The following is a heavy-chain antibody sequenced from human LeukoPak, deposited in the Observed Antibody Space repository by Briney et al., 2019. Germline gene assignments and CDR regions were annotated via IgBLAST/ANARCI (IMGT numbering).Heavy chain of an antibody. J-gene: IGHJ4*02. CDR2: IYHSGST. Sequence: SQTLSLTCAVSGGSISSGGYSWSWIRQPPGKGLEWIVYIYHSGSTNYNPSLKSRVTISVDTSKNQFSLKLSSVTAADTAVYYCARVRTEDGYLKGTVDYWGQGTLVTVSS. D-gene: IGHD5-24*01. CDR3: ARVRTEDGYLKGTVDY. V-gene: IGHV4-30-2*01. CDR1: GGSISSGGYS.